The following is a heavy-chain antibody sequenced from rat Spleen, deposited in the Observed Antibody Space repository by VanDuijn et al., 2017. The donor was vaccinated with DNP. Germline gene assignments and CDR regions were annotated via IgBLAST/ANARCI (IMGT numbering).Heavy chain of an antibody. Sequence: EVQLVESGGGLVQPGRSLKLSCAASGFTFSAYYMAWVRQAPAKGLEWVAYIGSAAYAPYYGDSVKGRFTISRDNAKSTLYLQMNSLRSEDMATYYCASSMGTYYPYSFDYWGQGVVVTVSS. V-gene: IGHV5-22*01. J-gene: IGHJ2*01. D-gene: IGHD1-12*02. CDR1: GFTFSAYY. CDR2: IGSAAYAP. CDR3: ASSMGTYYPYSFDY.